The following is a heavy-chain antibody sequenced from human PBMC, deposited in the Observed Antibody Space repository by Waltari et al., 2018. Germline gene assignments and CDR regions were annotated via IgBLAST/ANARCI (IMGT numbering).Heavy chain of an antibody. D-gene: IGHD3-10*01. CDR2: IYTSGST. J-gene: IGHJ5*02. V-gene: IGHV4-61*02. Sequence: QVQLQESGPGLVKPSQTLSLTCTVSGGSISSGSYYWSWIRQPAGKGLEWIGRIYTSGSTNYNPSLKSRVTISVDTSKNQFSLKLSSVTAADTAVYYCARALYYYGSGSYYDNWFDPWGQGTLVTVSS. CDR1: GGSISSGSYY. CDR3: ARALYYYGSGSYYDNWFDP.